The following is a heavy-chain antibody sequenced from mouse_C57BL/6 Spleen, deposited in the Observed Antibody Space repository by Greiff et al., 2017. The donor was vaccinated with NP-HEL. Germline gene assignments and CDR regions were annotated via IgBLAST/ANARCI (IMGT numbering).Heavy chain of an antibody. CDR1: GFTFSSYA. J-gene: IGHJ2*01. CDR3: ARDRGYDYDGPFDY. D-gene: IGHD2-4*01. CDR2: ISDGGSYT. V-gene: IGHV5-4*01. Sequence: EVHLVESGGGLVKPGGSLKLSCAASGFTFSSYAMSWVRQTPEKRLEWVATISDGGSYTYYPDNVKGRFTISRDNAKNNLYLQMSHLKSEDTAMYYCARDRGYDYDGPFDYWGQGTTLTVSS.